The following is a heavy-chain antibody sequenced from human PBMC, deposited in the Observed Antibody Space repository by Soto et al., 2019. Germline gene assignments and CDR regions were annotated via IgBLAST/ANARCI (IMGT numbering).Heavy chain of an antibody. V-gene: IGHV1-2*02. D-gene: IGHD2-15*01. J-gene: IGHJ4*02. CDR2: VNPNSGGT. Sequence: QVRLVQSGAEVKKPGASVKVSCKASGYTFTGYYIHWVRQAPGQGLEWMGRVNPNSGGTNYAQKFQGRVTMTRDTSLSTAYMELSSLRSDDTAVYYCASDRCSGGGCYSLDFWGQGTLVTVSS. CDR3: ASDRCSGGGCYSLDF. CDR1: GYTFTGYY.